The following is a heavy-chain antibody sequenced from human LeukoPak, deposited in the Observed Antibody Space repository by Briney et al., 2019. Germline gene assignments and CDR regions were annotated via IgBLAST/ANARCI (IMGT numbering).Heavy chain of an antibody. J-gene: IGHJ4*02. CDR1: GFTFSSYS. Sequence: GGSLRLSCAASGFTFSSYSMNWVRQAPGKGLEWVSYISSSSSTIYYADSVKGRFTISRDNAKNPLYLQMNSLRAEDTAVYYCARDGGDGNNEYYFDYWGQGTLVTVSS. CDR3: ARDGGDGNNEYYFDY. V-gene: IGHV3-48*01. CDR2: ISSSSSTI. D-gene: IGHD5-24*01.